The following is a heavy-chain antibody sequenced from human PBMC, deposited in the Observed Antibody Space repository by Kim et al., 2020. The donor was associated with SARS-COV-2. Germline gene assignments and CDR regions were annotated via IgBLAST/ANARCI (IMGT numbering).Heavy chain of an antibody. Sequence: NTKYSQKFQGRVTITRDTSASTAYMELSSLRSEDTAVYYCARGDRGKYDYWGQGTLVTVSS. D-gene: IGHD3-16*01. CDR3: ARGDRGKYDY. V-gene: IGHV1-3*01. CDR2: NT. J-gene: IGHJ4*02.